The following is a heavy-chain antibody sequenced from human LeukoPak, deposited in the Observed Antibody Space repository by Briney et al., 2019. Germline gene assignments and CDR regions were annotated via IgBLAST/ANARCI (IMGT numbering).Heavy chain of an antibody. J-gene: IGHJ3*02. D-gene: IGHD2/OR15-2a*01. V-gene: IGHV4/OR15-8*01. CDR3: ASASLNIYAFDI. Sequence: SETLSLTCAVSGASIASHSWWSWVRQPPGKGLEWIGEVYHSGGANYKPSLKSRVTISVDTSRNHFSLKLSSVTSADTAVYYCASASLNIYAFDIWGQGTMVTVSS. CDR2: VYHSGGA. CDR1: GASIASHSW.